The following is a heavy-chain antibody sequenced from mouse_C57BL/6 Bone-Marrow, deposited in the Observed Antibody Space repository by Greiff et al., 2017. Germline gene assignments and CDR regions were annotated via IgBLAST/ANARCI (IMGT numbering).Heavy chain of an antibody. CDR2: IYPRDGST. CDR3: SRLEFDGSSGDWYFDV. V-gene: IGHV1-85*01. CDR1: GYTFTSYD. Sequence: QVQLQQSGPELVKPGASVKLSCKASGYTFTSYDINWVKQRPGQGLEWIGWIYPRDGSTKYNEKFKGKATLTVDTSSITAYMELQSLTSEDSAVYFCSRLEFDGSSGDWYFDVWGTGTTVTVSS. J-gene: IGHJ1*03. D-gene: IGHD1-1*01.